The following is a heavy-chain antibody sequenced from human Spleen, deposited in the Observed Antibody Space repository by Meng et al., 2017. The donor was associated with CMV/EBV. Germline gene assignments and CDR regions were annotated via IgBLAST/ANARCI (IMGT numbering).Heavy chain of an antibody. CDR2: ISSSSSHI. J-gene: IGHJ4*02. CDR1: GFIFSTYS. D-gene: IGHD6-6*01. V-gene: IGHV3-21*01. CDR3: ARAYSSSLIDY. Sequence: GGSLRLSCAASGFIFSTYSMNWVRQAPGKGLEWVSSISSSSSHIYYADSVKGRFTISRDNAKNSLYLQMNSLRAEDTAVYYCARAYSSSLIDYWGQGTLVTVSS.